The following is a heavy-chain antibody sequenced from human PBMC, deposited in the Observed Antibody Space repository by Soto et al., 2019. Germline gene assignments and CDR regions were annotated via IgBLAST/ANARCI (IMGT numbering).Heavy chain of an antibody. CDR2: ISAYNGNT. V-gene: IGHV1-18*01. Sequence: ASVKVSCKASGYTFTSYGISWVRQAPGQGLEWMGWISAYNGNTNYAQKLQGRVTMTTDTSTSTAYMELRSLRSDDTAVYYCARDRKSFMVSGPYYYYGMDVWGQGTTVTVSS. J-gene: IGHJ6*02. CDR1: GYTFTSYG. CDR3: ARDRKSFMVSGPYYYYGMDV. D-gene: IGHD5-18*01.